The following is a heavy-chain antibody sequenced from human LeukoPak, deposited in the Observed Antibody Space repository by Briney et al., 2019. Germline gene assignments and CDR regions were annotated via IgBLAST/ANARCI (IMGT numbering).Heavy chain of an antibody. CDR1: GLTVITND. D-gene: IGHD1-14*01. V-gene: IGHV3-53*01. Sequence: GGSLRLSCAASGLTVITNDMTSFRQAPGKGLEWVSVLYSDGNTKYADSVQGRFTISRDNSKNTLYLEMNSLSPDDTAVYYCARGVEPLAANTLAYWGQGTLVTVSS. CDR3: ARGVEPLAANTLAY. J-gene: IGHJ4*02. CDR2: LYSDGNT.